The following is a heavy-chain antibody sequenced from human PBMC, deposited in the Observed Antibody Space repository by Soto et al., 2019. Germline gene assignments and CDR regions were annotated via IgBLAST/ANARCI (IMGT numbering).Heavy chain of an antibody. Sequence: HVQLVQSGDEVMKPGASVKVSCKASGYIFSSFGISWVRQVPGQGLEWMGWINTYNGDTNYAQKFQGRVTMTTDTSTSTAYMELRGLISDDTAVYYCAREYCSFASCPLEFWGQGTLVTVPS. D-gene: IGHD2-2*01. CDR2: INTYNGDT. CDR3: AREYCSFASCPLEF. V-gene: IGHV1-18*01. CDR1: GYIFSSFG. J-gene: IGHJ4*02.